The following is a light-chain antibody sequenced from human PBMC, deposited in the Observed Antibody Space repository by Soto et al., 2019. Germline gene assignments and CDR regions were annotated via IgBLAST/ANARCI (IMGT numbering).Light chain of an antibody. V-gene: IGLV3-21*02. Sequence: SYELTQPPSVSVAPGQTARITCGGNNIGSESLHWYQQKPGQAPVLVVYDDTDRPSGIPERFSGSKSGTSASLAISGLQSEDEADYFCTTWDDSLNGPVFGGGTKLTVL. CDR3: TTWDDSLNGPV. CDR2: DDT. J-gene: IGLJ2*01. CDR1: NIGSES.